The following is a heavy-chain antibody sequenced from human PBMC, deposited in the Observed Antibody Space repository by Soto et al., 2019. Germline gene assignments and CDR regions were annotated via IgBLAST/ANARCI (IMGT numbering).Heavy chain of an antibody. D-gene: IGHD3-3*01. V-gene: IGHV4-39*01. Sequence: SETLSLTCTVSGGSISSSSYYWGWIRQPPGKGLEWIGSIYYSGSTYYNPSLKSRVTISVDTSKNQFSLKLISVTAADTAVYYCARMGDDFWSGPNYYMDVWGKGTTVTVSS. CDR3: ARMGDDFWSGPNYYMDV. CDR2: IYYSGST. CDR1: GGSISSSSYY. J-gene: IGHJ6*03.